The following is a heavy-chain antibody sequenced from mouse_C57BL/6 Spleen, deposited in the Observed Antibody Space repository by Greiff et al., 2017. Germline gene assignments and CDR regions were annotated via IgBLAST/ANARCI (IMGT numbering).Heavy chain of an antibody. CDR2: LDPSDSYT. CDR3: ARSEETQGYWYFDV. CDR1: GYTFTSYW. J-gene: IGHJ1*03. Sequence: QVQLKQPGAELVMPGASVKLSCKASGYTFTSYWMHWVKQRPGQGLEWIGELDPSDSYTNYNQKFKGKSTLPVDKSSSTAYMQPSSLTSDDSAVYYCARSEETQGYWYFDVWGTGTTVTVSS. V-gene: IGHV1-69*01.